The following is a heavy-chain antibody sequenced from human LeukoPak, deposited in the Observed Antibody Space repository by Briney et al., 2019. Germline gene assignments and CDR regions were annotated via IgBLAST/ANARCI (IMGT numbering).Heavy chain of an antibody. CDR3: ARGPTYYYDSSGYNWFDP. CDR2: MNPNSGNT. Sequence: ASVKVSCKASGYTFTSYDINWVRQATGQGLEWMGWMNPNSGNTGYAQKFQGRVTMTRNTSISTVYMELSSLRSEDTAVYYCARGPTYYYDSSGYNWFDPWGQGTLVTVSS. D-gene: IGHD3-22*01. J-gene: IGHJ5*02. V-gene: IGHV1-8*01. CDR1: GYTFTSYD.